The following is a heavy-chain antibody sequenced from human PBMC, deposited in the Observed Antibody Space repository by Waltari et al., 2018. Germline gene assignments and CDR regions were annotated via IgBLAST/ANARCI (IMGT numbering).Heavy chain of an antibody. CDR1: GFTFSSYG. D-gene: IGHD6-6*01. CDR2: IWYDGSNK. V-gene: IGHV3-33*06. J-gene: IGHJ4*02. CDR3: AKNSIRSIAARPDY. Sequence: QVQLVESGGGVVQPGRSLRLSCAASGFTFSSYGMHWVRQAPGKGLEWVAVIWYDGSNKYYADSVKGRLTISRDNSKNTLYLQMNSLRAEETAVYYCAKNSIRSIAARPDYWGQGTLVTVSS.